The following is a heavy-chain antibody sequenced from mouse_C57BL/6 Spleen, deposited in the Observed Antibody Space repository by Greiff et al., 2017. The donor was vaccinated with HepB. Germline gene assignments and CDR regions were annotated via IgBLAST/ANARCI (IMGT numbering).Heavy chain of an antibody. CDR1: GFTFSDYG. CDR3: ARGRYYGPWYFDV. D-gene: IGHD1-2*01. V-gene: IGHV5-17*01. J-gene: IGHJ1*03. CDR2: ISSGSSTI. Sequence: EVKLVESGGGLVKPGGSLKLSCAASGFTFSDYGMHWVRQAPEKGLEWVAYISSGSSTIYYADTVKGRFTISRDNAKNTLFLQMTSLRSEDTAMYYCARGRYYGPWYFDVWGTGTTVTVSS.